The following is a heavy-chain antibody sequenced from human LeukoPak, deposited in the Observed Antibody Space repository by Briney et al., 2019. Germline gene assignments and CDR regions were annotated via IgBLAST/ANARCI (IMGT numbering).Heavy chain of an antibody. CDR3: ATEAYYHFDY. D-gene: IGHD3-10*01. V-gene: IGHV3-7*01. CDR1: GFTFSNSW. J-gene: IGHJ4*02. CDR2: IQQGGSEK. Sequence: GGSLRLSCAASGFTFSNSWMSWVRQAPGKGLEWVAHIQQGGSEKYYVDSVKGRFTISRDNARNSLHLQMNSLRAEDTALYYCATEAYYHFDYWGQGTLVTVSS.